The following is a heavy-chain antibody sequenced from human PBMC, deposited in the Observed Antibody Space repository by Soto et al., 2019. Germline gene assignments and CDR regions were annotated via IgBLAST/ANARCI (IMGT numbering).Heavy chain of an antibody. J-gene: IGHJ4*02. CDR1: GFTFSAYL. CDR2: ISDDGSTA. V-gene: IGHV3-74*01. D-gene: IGHD1-1*01. Sequence: GGSLRLSCAVSGFTFSAYLMHWVRQVPGKGLTWVSRISDDGSTATYADSVKGRFVISRDDAKNSPYLEMNTLRVDDSGLYYCARGPRVSSTGTGAHWGRGTLVTVSS. CDR3: ARGPRVSSTGTGAH.